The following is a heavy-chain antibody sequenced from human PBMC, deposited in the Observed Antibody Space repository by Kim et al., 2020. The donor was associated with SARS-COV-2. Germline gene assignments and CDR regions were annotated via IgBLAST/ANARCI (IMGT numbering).Heavy chain of an antibody. J-gene: IGHJ6*02. Sequence: ASVKVSCKASGYTFTSYDINWVRQATGQGLEWMGWMNPNSGNTGYAQKFEGRVTMTRNTSISTAYMELSSLRSEDTAVYYCARGPREVLRFLEWLLFHGMAVWGQGTTVTVPS. CDR1: GYTFTSYD. V-gene: IGHV1-8*01. CDR3: ARGPREVLRFLEWLLFHGMAV. D-gene: IGHD3-3*01. CDR2: MNPNSGNT.